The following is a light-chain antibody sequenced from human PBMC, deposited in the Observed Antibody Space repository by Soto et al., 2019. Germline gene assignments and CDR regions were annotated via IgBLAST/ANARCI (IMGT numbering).Light chain of an antibody. CDR3: CSFTGTTIGV. CDR1: SSDVGRYNR. V-gene: IGLV2-8*01. J-gene: IGLJ2*01. CDR2: EVN. Sequence: QSALTQPPSASGSPGQSVTISCTGTSSDVGRYNRVSWYQHYPGKALKLMIYEVNKRPSEVPDRFSGSKSGNTASLTVSGLQAEDEADYYCCSFTGTTIGVFGGGTKLTVL.